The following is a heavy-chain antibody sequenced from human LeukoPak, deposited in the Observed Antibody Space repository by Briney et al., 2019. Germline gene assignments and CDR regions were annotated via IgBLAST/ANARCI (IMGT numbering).Heavy chain of an antibody. J-gene: IGHJ6*03. CDR2: IIPIFGTA. V-gene: IGHV1-69*05. Sequence: ASVKVSCKASGGTFSSYAISWVRQAPGQGLEWMGGIIPIFGTANYAQKFQGRVTITTDESTSTAYMELSSLRSEDTAVYYCARERATVTSSYYYMDVWGKGTTATVSS. CDR3: ARERATVTSSYYYMDV. D-gene: IGHD4-17*01. CDR1: GGTFSSYA.